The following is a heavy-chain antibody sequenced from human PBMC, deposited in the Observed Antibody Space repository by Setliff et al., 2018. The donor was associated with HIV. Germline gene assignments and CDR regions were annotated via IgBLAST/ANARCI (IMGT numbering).Heavy chain of an antibody. J-gene: IGHJ4*02. V-gene: IGHV3-72*01. CDR3: TTEVRYYDSSGPDY. Sequence: GGSLRLSCAASGFTFKAHCMDWVRQAPGKGLEWVARSRNRVESYRTEYAASVKGRITISRDESESSVYLQMHSLKTEDTAVYYCTTEVRYYDSSGPDYWGQGTLVTVSS. D-gene: IGHD3-22*01. CDR2: SRNRVESYRT. CDR1: GFTFKAHC.